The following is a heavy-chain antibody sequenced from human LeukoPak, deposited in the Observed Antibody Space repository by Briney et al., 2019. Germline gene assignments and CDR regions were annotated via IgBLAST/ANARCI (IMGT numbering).Heavy chain of an antibody. CDR2: ISSSGSTI. CDR3: AVLTYQLLDYYFDY. CDR1: GFIFSSYS. V-gene: IGHV3-48*01. J-gene: IGHJ4*02. Sequence: GGSLRLSCAASGFIFSSYSMNWVRPAPGKGLEWVSYISSSGSTIYYADSVKGRFTISRDNAKNSLYLQMNSLRAEDTAVYYCAVLTYQLLDYYFDYWGQGTLVTVSS. D-gene: IGHD2-2*01.